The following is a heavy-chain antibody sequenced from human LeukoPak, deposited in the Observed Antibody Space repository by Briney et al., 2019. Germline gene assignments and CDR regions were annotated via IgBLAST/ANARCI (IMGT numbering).Heavy chain of an antibody. V-gene: IGHV3-23*01. CDR2: ISGSGGST. J-gene: IGHJ6*02. CDR1: GFTFSSYA. Sequence: GGSLRLSCAASGFTFSSYAMSWVRQAPGKGLEWVSAISGSGGSTYYADSVKGRFTISRDNSKNTLYLQMNSLRAEDTAVYYCANTEEWELQDYYYGVDVWGQGTTVTVSS. CDR3: ANTEEWELQDYYYGVDV. D-gene: IGHD1-26*01.